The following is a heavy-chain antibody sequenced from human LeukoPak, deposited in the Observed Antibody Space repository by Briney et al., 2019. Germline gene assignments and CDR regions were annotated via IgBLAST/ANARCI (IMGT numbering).Heavy chain of an antibody. CDR1: GGSISSSSCY. CDR3: AREGGSYYGIDY. V-gene: IGHV4-39*07. J-gene: IGHJ4*02. CDR2: IYYSGST. Sequence: PSETLSLTCTVSGGSISSSSCYWGWIRQPPGKGLEWIGSIYYSGSTYYNPSLKSRVTISVDTSKNQFSLKLSSVTAADTAVYYCAREGGSYYGIDYWGQGTLVTVSS. D-gene: IGHD1-26*01.